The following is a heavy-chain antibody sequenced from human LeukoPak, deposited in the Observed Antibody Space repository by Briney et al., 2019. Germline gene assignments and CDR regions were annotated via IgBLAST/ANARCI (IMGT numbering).Heavy chain of an antibody. CDR3: ARLYPMVRGNSPMGYNWFDP. CDR2: ISAYNGNT. CDR1: GYTFTSYG. V-gene: IGHV1-18*01. D-gene: IGHD3-10*01. J-gene: IGHJ5*02. Sequence: ASVKVSCKASGYTFTSYGISWVRQAPGQGLEWMGWISAYNGNTNYAQKLQGRVTMTTDTSTSTAYMELRSLRSDDTAVYYCARLYPMVRGNSPMGYNWFDPWGQGTLVTVSS.